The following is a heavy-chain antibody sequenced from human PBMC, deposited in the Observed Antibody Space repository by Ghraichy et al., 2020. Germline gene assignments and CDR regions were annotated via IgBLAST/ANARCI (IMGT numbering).Heavy chain of an antibody. CDR3: ARDRRQLVLRDAFDI. D-gene: IGHD6-6*01. CDR2: IIPIFGTA. V-gene: IGHV1-69*13. CDR1: GGTFSSYA. Sequence: SVKVSCKASGGTFSSYAISWVRQAPGQGLEWMGGIIPIFGTANYAQKFQGRVTITADESTSTAYMELSSLRSEDTAVYYCARDRRQLVLRDAFDIWGQGTMVTVSS. J-gene: IGHJ3*02.